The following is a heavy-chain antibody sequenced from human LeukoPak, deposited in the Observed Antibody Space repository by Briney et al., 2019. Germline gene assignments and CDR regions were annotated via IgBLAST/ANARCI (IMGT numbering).Heavy chain of an antibody. J-gene: IGHJ4*02. D-gene: IGHD5-24*01. CDR2: IIPTFGTA. CDR3: ARISRDGYIFDY. Sequence: GASVKVSCKASGGTFSSYAISWVRQAPGQGLEWMGGIIPTFGTANYAQKFQGRVTITTDESTSTAYMELSSLRSEDTAVYYCARISRDGYIFDYWGQGTLVTVSS. V-gene: IGHV1-69*05. CDR1: GGTFSSYA.